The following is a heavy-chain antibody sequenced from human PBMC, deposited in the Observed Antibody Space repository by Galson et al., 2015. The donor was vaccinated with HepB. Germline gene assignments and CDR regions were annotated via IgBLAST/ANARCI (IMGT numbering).Heavy chain of an antibody. D-gene: IGHD6-13*01. CDR1: GFTFSSYA. CDR2: ISYDGSNK. J-gene: IGHJ4*02. Sequence: SLRLSCAASGFTFSSYAMHWVRQAPGKGLEWVAVISYDGSNKYYADSVKGRFTISRDNSKNTLYLQMNSLRAEDTAVYYCARDRDSSSWFLDYWGQGTLVTVSS. CDR3: ARDRDSSSWFLDY. V-gene: IGHV3-30-3*01.